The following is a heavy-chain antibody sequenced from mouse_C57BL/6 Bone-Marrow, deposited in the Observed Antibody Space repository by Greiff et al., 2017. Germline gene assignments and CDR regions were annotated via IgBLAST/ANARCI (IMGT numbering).Heavy chain of an antibody. CDR1: GFSLSTFAMG. J-gene: IGHJ4*01. V-gene: IGHV8-8*01. Sequence: QVTLKVSGPGILQPSQTLSLTCSFSGFSLSTFAMGVGWLRQPSGKGLDWLAHIWWDDDKYYNPALKSRLTISKDTSKNLVFRKIANVDSADTARDYGGRICPYAMDYWGQGTSVTVSS. CDR2: IWWDDDK. CDR3: GRICPYAMDY.